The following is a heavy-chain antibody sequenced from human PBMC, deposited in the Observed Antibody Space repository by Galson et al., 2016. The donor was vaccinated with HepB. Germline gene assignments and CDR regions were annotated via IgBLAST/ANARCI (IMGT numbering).Heavy chain of an antibody. V-gene: IGHV4-31*03. J-gene: IGHJ3*01. CDR1: GDSISSGDYY. CDR3: AKDGGPGFISSDPFDF. Sequence: TLSLTCSVSGDSISSGDYYWSRIRQPPGRGLEWIGYIYYTASTYYNPSLKGRIAMSVDTSKNQFSLNLTSVTAADTALYFCAKDGGPGFISSDPFDFWGRGTMVTVSS. CDR2: IYYTAST. D-gene: IGHD4-23*01.